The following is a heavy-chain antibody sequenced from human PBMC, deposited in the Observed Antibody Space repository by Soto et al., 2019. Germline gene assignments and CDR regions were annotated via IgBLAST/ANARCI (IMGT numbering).Heavy chain of an antibody. CDR3: ARDSPITIFGVVSRVYGMDV. J-gene: IGHJ6*02. CDR2: ISSSSSYT. CDR1: GFTFSDYY. Sequence: QVQLVESGGGLVKPGGSLRLSCAASGFTFSDYYMSWIRQAPGKGLEWVSYISSSSSYTNYADSVKGRFTISRDNAKNSLYLQMNSLRAEDTAVYYCARDSPITIFGVVSRVYGMDVWGQGTTVTVSS. D-gene: IGHD3-3*01. V-gene: IGHV3-11*06.